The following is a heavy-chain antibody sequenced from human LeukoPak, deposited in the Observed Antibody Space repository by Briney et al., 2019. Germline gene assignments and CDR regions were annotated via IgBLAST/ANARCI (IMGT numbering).Heavy chain of an antibody. CDR2: ISSSSSYI. J-gene: IGHJ4*01. D-gene: IGHD3-10*01. CDR3: ARVLWFGELFPLYY. CDR1: GFTSSSYS. V-gene: IGHV3-21*01. Sequence: GGSLRLSCAASGFTSSSYSMNWVRQAQGKGLEWVSSISSSSSYIYYADSVKGRFTISRDNAKNSLYLQMNSLRAEDTAVYYCARVLWFGELFPLYYSGHGTLVTVSS.